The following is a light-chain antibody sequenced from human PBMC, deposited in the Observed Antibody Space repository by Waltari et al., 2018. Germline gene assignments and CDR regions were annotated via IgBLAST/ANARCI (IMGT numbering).Light chain of an antibody. CDR1: QTVSST. CDR2: GAS. V-gene: IGKV3-15*01. CDR3: QQCNNWPYT. Sequence: EIVMTQSPATLSVSPGERAILSCRASQTVSSTLALYQQNPGQAPRLLIYGASTRATGIPARFSGSGSGTDFTLTIGRLQSEDFAVYYCQQCNNWPYTFGQGTRLEIK. J-gene: IGKJ2*01.